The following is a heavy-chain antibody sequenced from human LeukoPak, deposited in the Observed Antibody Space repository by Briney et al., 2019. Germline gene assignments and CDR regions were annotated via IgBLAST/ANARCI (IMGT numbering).Heavy chain of an antibody. Sequence: GASVKVSCKASGYTLTGYYMHWVRQAPGQGLEWMRWINPNSGGTNYAQKFQGRVTMTRDTSISTAYMELSRLRSDDTAVYYCARQHYYDSSGYRYWGQGTLVTVSS. V-gene: IGHV1-2*02. CDR2: INPNSGGT. CDR3: ARQHYYDSSGYRY. J-gene: IGHJ4*02. CDR1: GYTLTGYY. D-gene: IGHD3-22*01.